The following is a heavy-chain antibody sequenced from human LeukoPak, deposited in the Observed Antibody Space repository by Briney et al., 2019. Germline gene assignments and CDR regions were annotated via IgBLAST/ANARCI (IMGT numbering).Heavy chain of an antibody. CDR3: AKHNFGVVGLSYFDY. CDR1: GFTFSSYA. CDR2: ISGSGGST. Sequence: GGSLRLSCAASGFTFSSYAMSWVRQAPGKGLEWVSAISGSGGSTYYADSVKGRFTISRDNSKNTLYLQMNSLRAEDTAVYYCAKHNFGVVGLSYFDYWGQGTLVTVSS. V-gene: IGHV3-23*01. J-gene: IGHJ4*02. D-gene: IGHD3-3*01.